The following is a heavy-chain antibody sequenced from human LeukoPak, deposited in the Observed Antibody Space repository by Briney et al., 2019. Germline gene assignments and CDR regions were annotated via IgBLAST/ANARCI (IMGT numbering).Heavy chain of an antibody. J-gene: IGHJ3*02. V-gene: IGHV3-30*04. CDR1: GFTFSSYA. Sequence: GGSLRLSCAASGFTFSSYAMHWVRQAPGKGLEWVAVISYDGSNKYYADSVKGRFTISRDNSKNTLYLQMNSLRAEDTAVYYCARAFSIVERTDAFDIWGQGTMVTVSS. CDR3: ARAFSIVERTDAFDI. CDR2: ISYDGSNK. D-gene: IGHD3-22*01.